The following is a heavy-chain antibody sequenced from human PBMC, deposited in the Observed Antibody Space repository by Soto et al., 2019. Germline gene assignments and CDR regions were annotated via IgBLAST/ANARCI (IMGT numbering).Heavy chain of an antibody. D-gene: IGHD3-10*01. CDR3: ARSMWVRGSGTYYYYGMDV. V-gene: IGHV3-74*01. J-gene: IGHJ6*02. Sequence: GSLRLSCAASGFTFSSYWMHWVRQAPGKGLVWVSRINSDGSSTSYADSVKGRFTISRDNAKNTLYLQMNSLRAEDTAVYYCARSMWVRGSGTYYYYGMDVWGQGTTVTVSS. CDR2: INSDGSST. CDR1: GFTFSSYW.